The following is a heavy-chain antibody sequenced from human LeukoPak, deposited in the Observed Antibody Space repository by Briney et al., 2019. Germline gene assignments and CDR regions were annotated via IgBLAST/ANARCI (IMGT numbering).Heavy chain of an antibody. CDR3: ARGGGLYRYCSSTSCYDS. D-gene: IGHD2-2*01. CDR2: INTNTGNP. Sequence: ASVKVSCKASGYTFTSYYMHWVRQAPGQGLEWMGWINTNTGNPTYAQGFTGRFVFSLDTSVSTAYLQISSLKAEDTAVYYCARGGGLYRYCSSTSCYDSWGQGTLVTVSS. V-gene: IGHV7-4-1*02. CDR1: GYTFTSYY. J-gene: IGHJ4*02.